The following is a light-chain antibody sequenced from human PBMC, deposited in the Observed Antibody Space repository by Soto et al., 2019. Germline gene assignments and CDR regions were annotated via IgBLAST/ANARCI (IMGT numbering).Light chain of an antibody. CDR3: SSYTSSSLYV. CDR1: SSDVGGYNY. CDR2: DVS. J-gene: IGLJ1*01. V-gene: IGLV2-14*01. Sequence: ALTQPASVSGYPGQSITISCTGTSSDVGGYNYVSWYQQHPGKAPKLMIYDVSNRPSGVSNRFSGSKSGNTASLTISGLQAEDEADYYCSSYTSSSLYVFGTGTKVTVL.